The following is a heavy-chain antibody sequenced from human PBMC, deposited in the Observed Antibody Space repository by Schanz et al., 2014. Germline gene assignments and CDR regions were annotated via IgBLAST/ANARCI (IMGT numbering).Heavy chain of an antibody. CDR2: ISDSGDTA. D-gene: IGHD3-22*01. CDR1: GFTFTNYA. V-gene: IGHV3-23*04. Sequence: EVQLVESGGGLVKPGGSLRLSCAASGFTFTNYAMSWVRQAPGKGLEWVSLISDSGDTAYYADSVKGRFTISRDNFKGALYLQMNSLRAEDTAVYYCARPPHDSSGYYPFDYWGQGTLVTVSS. CDR3: ARPPHDSSGYYPFDY. J-gene: IGHJ4*02.